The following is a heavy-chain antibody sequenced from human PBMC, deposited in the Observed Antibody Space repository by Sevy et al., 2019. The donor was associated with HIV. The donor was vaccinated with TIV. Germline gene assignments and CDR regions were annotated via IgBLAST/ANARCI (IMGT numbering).Heavy chain of an antibody. CDR1: GFTFSSYA. CDR2: ISGSGGST. CDR3: AKAGVVAAAGRREWFDP. J-gene: IGHJ5*02. Sequence: GGSLRLSCAASGFTFSSYAMSWVRQAPGKGLEWVSAISGSGGSTYYADSVKGRFTISRDNSKNTLYLQMNSLRAEDTAVYYCAKAGVVAAAGRREWFDPWGQGTLVTVSS. V-gene: IGHV3-23*01. D-gene: IGHD6-13*01.